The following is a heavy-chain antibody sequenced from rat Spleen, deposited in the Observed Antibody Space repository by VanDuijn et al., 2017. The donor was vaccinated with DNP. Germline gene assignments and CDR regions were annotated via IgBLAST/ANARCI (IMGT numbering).Heavy chain of an antibody. CDR3: AIQLGVFDY. CDR1: GYSITSNHK. J-gene: IGHJ2*01. V-gene: IGHV3-3*01. Sequence: EVQLQESGPGLVKPSQSLSLTCSVTGYSITSNHKWNWIRKFPGNKLEWMGYVTNAGSTDYNPSLKSRISITTDTSKNQFFLQVNSVATEDTATYYCAIQLGVFDYWGQGVMVTVSS. D-gene: IGHD5-1*01. CDR2: VTNAGST.